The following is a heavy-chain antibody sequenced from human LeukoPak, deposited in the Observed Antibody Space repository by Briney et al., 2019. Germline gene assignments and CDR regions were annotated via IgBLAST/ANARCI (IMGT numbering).Heavy chain of an antibody. V-gene: IGHV1-46*01. CDR1: GYTFTGYY. CDR2: ISPSGGST. D-gene: IGHD3-10*01. CDR3: ARGSHRITMVRARYWFDP. Sequence: ASVKVSCKASGYTFTGYYMHWVRQAPGQGPEWMGVISPSGGSTTYAQKFQGRVTLTRDMSTSTDYLELSSLRSEDTAVYYCARGSHRITMVRARYWFDPWGQGTLVTVSS. J-gene: IGHJ5*02.